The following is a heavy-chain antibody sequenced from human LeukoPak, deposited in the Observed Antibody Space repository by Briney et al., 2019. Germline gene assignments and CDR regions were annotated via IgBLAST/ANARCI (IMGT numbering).Heavy chain of an antibody. Sequence: GESLKISCKGSGYSLTSYWISWVRQMPGKGLEWMGRIDPSDSYTNYSPSFQGHVTISADKSISTAYLQWSSLKASDTAVYYCARRGYSYDPYYWGQGTLVTASS. CDR3: ARRGYSYDPYY. V-gene: IGHV5-10-1*01. CDR2: IDPSDSYT. D-gene: IGHD5-18*01. CDR1: GYSLTSYW. J-gene: IGHJ4*02.